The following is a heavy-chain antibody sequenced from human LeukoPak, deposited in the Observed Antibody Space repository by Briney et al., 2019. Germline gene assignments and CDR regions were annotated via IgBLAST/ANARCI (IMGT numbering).Heavy chain of an antibody. V-gene: IGHV3-48*04. CDR2: ISSSSSTI. CDR3: AREESYYYYMGV. D-gene: IGHD3-10*01. Sequence: GGSLRLSCAASGFTFSSYSMNWVRQAPGKGLEWVSYISSSSSTIYYADSVKGRFTISRDNAKNSLYLQMNSLRAEDTAVYYCAREESYYYYMGVWGKGTTVTVSS. CDR1: GFTFSSYS. J-gene: IGHJ6*03.